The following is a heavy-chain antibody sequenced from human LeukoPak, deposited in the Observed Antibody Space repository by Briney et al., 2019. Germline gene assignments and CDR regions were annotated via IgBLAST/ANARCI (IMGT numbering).Heavy chain of an antibody. Sequence: GGSLRLSCAASGFTFSSYSMNWVRQAPGKGLEWVSSISSSSSYIYYADSVKGRFTISRDNAKNSLYLQMNSLRAEDTAVYYCARGGGYSGYDPDDAFDIWGQGTTVTVSS. CDR1: GFTFSSYS. D-gene: IGHD5-12*01. J-gene: IGHJ3*02. V-gene: IGHV3-21*01. CDR2: ISSSSSYI. CDR3: ARGGGYSGYDPDDAFDI.